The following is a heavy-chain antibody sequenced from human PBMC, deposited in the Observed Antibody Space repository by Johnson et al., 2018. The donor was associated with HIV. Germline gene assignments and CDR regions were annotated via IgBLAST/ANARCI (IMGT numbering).Heavy chain of an antibody. CDR1: GFTFSSYA. D-gene: IGHD5-24*01. CDR3: ARACRDGYTCDAFDI. CDR2: IYSGGTT. J-gene: IGHJ3*02. Sequence: VQLVESGGGLVQPGGSLRLSCAASGFTFSSYAMSWVRQAPGKGLEWVSVIYSGGTTYYAGSVHGRYTISRDNYKNTLYLQMNSLRAEDTAVYYCARACRDGYTCDAFDIWGQGTMVTVSS. V-gene: IGHV3-66*01.